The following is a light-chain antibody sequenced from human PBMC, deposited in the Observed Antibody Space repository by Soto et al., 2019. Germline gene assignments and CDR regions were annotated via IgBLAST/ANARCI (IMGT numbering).Light chain of an antibody. J-gene: IGLJ1*01. CDR3: MSYRTTNSLV. CDR2: EVS. CDR1: SSDVGVYNY. Sequence: QSALTQPASVSGSPGQSITISCTGTSSDVGVYNYVSWYQQHPGKVPKLMIYEVSNRPSGVSNRFSGSKSGNTASLTISGLQDEEEAEYYCMSYRTTNSLVFGNVTKVTVL. V-gene: IGLV2-14*01.